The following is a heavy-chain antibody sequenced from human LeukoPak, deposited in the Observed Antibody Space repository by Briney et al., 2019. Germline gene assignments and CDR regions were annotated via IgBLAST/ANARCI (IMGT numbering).Heavy chain of an antibody. Sequence: PGGSLRLSCAASGFTFSDYYMSWIRQAPGKGLEWVSYISSSGSTIYYADSVKGRFTISRDNAKNSLYLQMNSLRAEDTAVYYCARGYRWLQPYYYGMDVWGQGTTVTVSS. V-gene: IGHV3-11*01. CDR3: ARGYRWLQPYYYGMDV. D-gene: IGHD5-24*01. CDR1: GFTFSDYY. CDR2: ISSSGSTI. J-gene: IGHJ6*02.